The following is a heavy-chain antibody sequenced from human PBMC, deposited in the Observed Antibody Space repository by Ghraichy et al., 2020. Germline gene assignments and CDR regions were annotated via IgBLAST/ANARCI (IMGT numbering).Heavy chain of an antibody. CDR1: GYSISSGYY. V-gene: IGHV4-38-2*02. D-gene: IGHD1-26*01. J-gene: IGHJ4*02. Sequence: SETLSLTCAVSGYSISSGYYWGWIRQPPGKGLEWIGSIYHSGSTYYNPSLKSRVTISVDTSKNQFSLKLSSVTAADTAVYYCARERGWELQSATLDYWGQGTLVTVSS. CDR3: ARERGWELQSATLDY. CDR2: IYHSGST.